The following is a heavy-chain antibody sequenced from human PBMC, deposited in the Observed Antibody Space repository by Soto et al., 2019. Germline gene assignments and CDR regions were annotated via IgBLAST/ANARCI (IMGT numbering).Heavy chain of an antibody. V-gene: IGHV3-64D*06. J-gene: IGHJ6*01. D-gene: IGHD3-9*01. CDR1: WLTCINHD. CDR2: VADNGAST. Sequence: RHPCRAVWLTCINHDSRCILQTPGKGLEFVSSVADNGASTYYAVAVKGRFTISRDNSKNTLYLQMRSLRVEDTAVYFCVRRDGNFDFGWGYAFWG. CDR3: VRRDGNFDFGWGYAF.